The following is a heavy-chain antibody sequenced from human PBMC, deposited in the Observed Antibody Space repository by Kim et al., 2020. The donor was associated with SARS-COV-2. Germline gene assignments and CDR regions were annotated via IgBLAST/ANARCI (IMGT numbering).Heavy chain of an antibody. V-gene: IGHV1-2*02. CDR2: INPNSGGT. Sequence: ASVKVSCKASGYTFTGYYMHWVRQAPGQGLEWMGWINPNSGGTNYAQKFQGRVTMTRDTSISTAYMELSRLRSDDTAVYYCARDLGPLTPRDIVLMVYARTFDYWGQGTLVTVSS. CDR1: GYTFTGYY. CDR3: ARDLGPLTPRDIVLMVYARTFDY. J-gene: IGHJ4*02. D-gene: IGHD2-8*01.